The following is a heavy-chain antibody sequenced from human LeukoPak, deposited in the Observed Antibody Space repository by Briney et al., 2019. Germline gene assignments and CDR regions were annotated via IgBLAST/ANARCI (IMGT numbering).Heavy chain of an antibody. Sequence: PSQTLSLTCTVSGGSISSGGYYWSWIRQHPGKGLEWIGNIYYSGSTYYNPSLKSRVTISVDTSKNQFSLKLSSVTAADTAVYYCAKDLPLGYWPRTPLVLNYFDPWGQGTLVTVSS. J-gene: IGHJ5*02. V-gene: IGHV4-31*03. D-gene: IGHD2-15*01. CDR1: GGSISSGGYY. CDR3: AKDLPLGYWPRTPLVLNYFDP. CDR2: IYYSGST.